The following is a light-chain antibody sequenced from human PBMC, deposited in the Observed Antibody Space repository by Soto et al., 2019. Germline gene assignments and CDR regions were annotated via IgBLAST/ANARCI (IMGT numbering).Light chain of an antibody. Sequence: DIQMTQSPSTLSASVGDRVTITCRASQSISSWLAWYQQKPGKAPKLLIYKASSLESGVPSRFSGSGSGTAFTLTISSLQPDDFATYYCKQYNSYSATFGPWTKVDIK. CDR3: KQYNSYSAT. J-gene: IGKJ3*01. CDR2: KAS. CDR1: QSISSW. V-gene: IGKV1-5*03.